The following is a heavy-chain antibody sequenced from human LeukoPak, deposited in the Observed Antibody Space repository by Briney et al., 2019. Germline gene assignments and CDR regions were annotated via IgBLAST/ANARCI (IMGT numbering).Heavy chain of an antibody. CDR1: GGSISSYY. D-gene: IGHD3-16*02. CDR2: IYHSGST. V-gene: IGHV4-38-2*02. J-gene: IGHJ4*02. CDR3: ARDFDMITFGGVIVPYYFDY. Sequence: SETLSLTCTVSGGSISSYYWSWIRQPPGKGLEWIGSIYHSGSTYYNPSLKSRVTISVDTSKNQSSLKLSSVTAADTAVYYCARDFDMITFGGVIVPYYFDYWGQGTLVTVSS.